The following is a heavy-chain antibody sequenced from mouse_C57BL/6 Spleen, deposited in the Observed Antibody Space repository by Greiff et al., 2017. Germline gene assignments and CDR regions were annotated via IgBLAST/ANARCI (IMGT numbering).Heavy chain of an antibody. CDR1: GYTFTSYW. J-gene: IGHJ2*01. V-gene: IGHV1-59*01. CDR3: AKLTRDYIDY. D-gene: IGHD1-3*01. CDR2: IDPAGSYT. Sequence: QVQLQQPGAELVRPGTSVKLSCKASGYTFTSYWMHWVKQRPGQGLEWIGVIDPAGSYTNYNQKFKGKATLTVDTSSSTAYMQLRGLTSEDSAVYYCAKLTRDYIDYWGQGTTLTVSS.